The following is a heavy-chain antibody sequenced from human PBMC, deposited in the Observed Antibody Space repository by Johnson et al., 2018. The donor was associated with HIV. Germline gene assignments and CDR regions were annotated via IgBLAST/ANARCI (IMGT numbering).Heavy chain of an antibody. Sequence: QVQLVESGGGVVQPGRSLRLSCAASGFTFSSYAMHWVRQAPGKGLEWVAVISYDGSNKYYVDSVKGRFSISRDNAKNSLYLQMNSLRAEDTALYYCARAGYSNCDRAFDRWGQGTMVTVSS. J-gene: IGHJ3*02. D-gene: IGHD4-11*01. CDR1: GFTFSSYA. CDR3: ARAGYSNCDRAFDR. V-gene: IGHV3-30*04. CDR2: ISYDGSNK.